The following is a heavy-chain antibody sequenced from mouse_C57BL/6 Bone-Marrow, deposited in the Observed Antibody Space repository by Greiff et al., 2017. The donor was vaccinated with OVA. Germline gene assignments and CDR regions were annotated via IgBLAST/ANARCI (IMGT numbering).Heavy chain of an antibody. Sequence: VQLQQPGAELVRPGSSVKLSCKASGYTFTSYWMHWVKQRPIQGLEWIGNIDPSDSETHYNQKFKDKATLTVDKSSSTAYMQLSSLTSEDSAVDYCARKGYYSWFAYWGQGTLVTVSA. D-gene: IGHD1-1*01. CDR1: GYTFTSYW. J-gene: IGHJ3*01. V-gene: IGHV1-52*01. CDR2: IDPSDSET. CDR3: ARKGYYSWFAY.